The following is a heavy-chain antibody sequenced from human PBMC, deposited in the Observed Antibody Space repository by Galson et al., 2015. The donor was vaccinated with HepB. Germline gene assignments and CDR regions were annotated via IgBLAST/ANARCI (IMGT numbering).Heavy chain of an antibody. CDR3: ARARVGIAVAGDYYYGMDV. CDR2: IDWDDDK. V-gene: IGHV2-70*01. Sequence: PALVKPTQTLTLTCTFSGFSLSTSGMCVSWIRQPPGKALEWLALIDWDDDKYYSTSLKTRLTISKDTSKNQVVLTMTNMDPVDTATYYCARARVGIAVAGDYYYGMDVWGQGTTVTVS. D-gene: IGHD6-19*01. CDR1: GFSLSTSGMC. J-gene: IGHJ6*02.